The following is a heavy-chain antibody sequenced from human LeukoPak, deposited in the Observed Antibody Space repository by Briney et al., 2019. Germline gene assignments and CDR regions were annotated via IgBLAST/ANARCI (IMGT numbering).Heavy chain of an antibody. CDR3: ARNADCTNGVCYTFDY. Sequence: GASVKVSCKASGGTFSSYAISWVRQAPGQGLEWMGGIIPIFGTANHAQKFQGRVTITADESTSTAYMELSSLRSEDTAVYYCARNADCTNGVCYTFDYWGQGTLVTVSS. CDR2: IIPIFGTA. V-gene: IGHV1-69*01. J-gene: IGHJ4*02. CDR1: GGTFSSYA. D-gene: IGHD2-8*01.